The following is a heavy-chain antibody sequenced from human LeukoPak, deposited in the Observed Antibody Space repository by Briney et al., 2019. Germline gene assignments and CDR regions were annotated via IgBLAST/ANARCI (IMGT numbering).Heavy chain of an antibody. CDR1: GFNFWTYS. Sequence: GGSLRLSCAASGFNFWTYSMNWVRQAPGKGLEWVSSISSSGDYTYYADSVKGRFTISRDNSKNTLYLQMNSLRAEDTAVYYCARSDVRFPFDYWGQGSLVTVSS. V-gene: IGHV3-21*01. CDR3: ARSDVRFPFDY. J-gene: IGHJ4*02. CDR2: ISSSGDYT. D-gene: IGHD2/OR15-2a*01.